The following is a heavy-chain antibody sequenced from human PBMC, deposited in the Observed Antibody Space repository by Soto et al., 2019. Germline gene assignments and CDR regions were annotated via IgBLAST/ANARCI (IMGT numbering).Heavy chain of an antibody. V-gene: IGHV3-23*01. CDR1: EFTFSTYA. J-gene: IGHJ2*01. D-gene: IGHD4-17*01. CDR2: ISGTGDKT. Sequence: GGSLRLSCAASEFTFSTYAMSWVRQAPGKGLEWVSVISGTGDKTYYADSVKGRFTISRDNSNNTLYLRMNSLRAEDTAVYFCAKGGGYGDSGTYWYFDLWGRGTLVTVSS. CDR3: AKGGGYGDSGTYWYFDL.